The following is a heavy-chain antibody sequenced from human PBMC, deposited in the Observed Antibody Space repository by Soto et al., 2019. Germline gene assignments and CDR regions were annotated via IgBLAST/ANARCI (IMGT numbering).Heavy chain of an antibody. CDR1: AFTFTNDA. CDR3: AKRGQSTSWYGFDP. J-gene: IGHJ5*02. Sequence: EVQLLESGGGLVQPGGSLRLSCAASAFTFTNDAMSWVRQAPGKGLEWVSSISGSGGSTYYADSVQGRFTISRDNSNNTLYLQMDSLRAEDTAVYFCAKRGQSTSWYGFDPWGQGTQVTVSS. D-gene: IGHD6-13*01. CDR2: ISGSGGST. V-gene: IGHV3-23*01.